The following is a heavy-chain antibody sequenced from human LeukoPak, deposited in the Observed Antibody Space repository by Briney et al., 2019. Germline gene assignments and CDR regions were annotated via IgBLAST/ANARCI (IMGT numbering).Heavy chain of an antibody. Sequence: SETLSLTCTVSGGSISSGSYYWSWIRQPAGKGLEWIVRIYTSGSTNYNPSLKSRVTISVDTSKNPFSLKLCSVTAADTAVYYCARDHSKYYDFWSGYFTWFDPWGQGTLVTVSS. J-gene: IGHJ5*02. D-gene: IGHD3-3*01. CDR1: GGSISSGSYY. CDR2: IYTSGST. V-gene: IGHV4-61*02. CDR3: ARDHSKYYDFWSGYFTWFDP.